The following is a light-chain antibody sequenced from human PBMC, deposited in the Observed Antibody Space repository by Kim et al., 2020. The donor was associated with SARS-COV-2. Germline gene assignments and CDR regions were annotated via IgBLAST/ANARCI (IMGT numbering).Light chain of an antibody. J-gene: IGKJ1*01. CDR2: GAS. CDR3: LQYNKFPWT. Sequence: ASVGDRLTITCRASQGIGNDLGWYKQKPGKAPTRLIYGASNLQSGVPSRFSGSESETEFTLTITSLQPEDFAAYYCLQYNKFPWTFGQGTKVDIK. CDR1: QGIGND. V-gene: IGKV1-17*01.